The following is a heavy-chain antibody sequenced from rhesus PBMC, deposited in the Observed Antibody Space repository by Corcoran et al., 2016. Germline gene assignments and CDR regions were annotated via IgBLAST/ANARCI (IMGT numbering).Heavy chain of an antibody. CDR2: ISGSSSST. Sequence: EVQLVESGGGLVQPGGSLRLSCAASGFTFSDHYIDWVRQAPGKGLEWFLRISGSSSSTYYPDSVKGRFTISRDNAKNTLYLQMNSPRAEDTAVYYCAREDSYSYFDYWGQGVLVTVSS. V-gene: IGHV3-37*01. D-gene: IGHD5-36*02. CDR1: GFTFSDHY. J-gene: IGHJ4*01. CDR3: AREDSYSYFDY.